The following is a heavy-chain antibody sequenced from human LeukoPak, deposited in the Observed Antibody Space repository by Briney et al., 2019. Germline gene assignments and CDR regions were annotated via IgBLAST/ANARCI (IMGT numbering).Heavy chain of an antibody. CDR1: GFTFSSYG. V-gene: IGHV3-30*02. CDR3: AKGILRYGDYPN. J-gene: IGHJ4*02. Sequence: GGSLRLSCAASGFTFSSYGMHWVRQAPGKGLEWVVFIRYDGSNKYYADSVKGRFTISRDNSKNTLYLQMNSLRAEDTAVYYCAKGILRYGDYPNWGQGTLVTVSS. D-gene: IGHD4-17*01. CDR2: IRYDGSNK.